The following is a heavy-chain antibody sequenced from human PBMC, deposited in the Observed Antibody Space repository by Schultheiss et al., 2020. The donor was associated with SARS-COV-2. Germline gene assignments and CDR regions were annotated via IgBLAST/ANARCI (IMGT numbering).Heavy chain of an antibody. CDR2: ISYDGSNK. CDR1: GFTFSSYG. J-gene: IGHJ4*02. D-gene: IGHD3-22*01. V-gene: IGHV3-30*03. Sequence: GGSLRLSCAASGFTFSSYGMHWVRQAPGKGLEWVAVISYDGSNKYYADSVKGRFTISRDNSKNTLYLQMNSLRAEDTAVYYCARMRGGYYDSPYFDYWGQGTLVTVSS. CDR3: ARMRGGYYDSPYFDY.